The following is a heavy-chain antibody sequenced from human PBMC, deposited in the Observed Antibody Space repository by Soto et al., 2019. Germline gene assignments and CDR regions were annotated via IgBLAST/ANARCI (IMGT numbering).Heavy chain of an antibody. CDR3: ARNPGYYYDSSGYYVDAFDI. V-gene: IGHV1-2*04. CDR1: GYTFTGYY. Sequence: ASVKVSCKASGYTFTGYYMHWVLQAPGQGLEWMGWINPNSGGTNYAQKFQGWVTMTRDTSISTAYMELSRLRSDDTAVYYCARNPGYYYDSSGYYVDAFDIWGQGTMVTVSS. CDR2: INPNSGGT. J-gene: IGHJ3*02. D-gene: IGHD3-22*01.